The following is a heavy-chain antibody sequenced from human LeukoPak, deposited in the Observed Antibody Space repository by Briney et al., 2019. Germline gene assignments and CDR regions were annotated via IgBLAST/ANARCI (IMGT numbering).Heavy chain of an antibody. CDR2: INHSGST. V-gene: IGHV4-34*01. D-gene: IGHD3-22*01. J-gene: IGHJ5*02. CDR3: ACRPYYYDSSGYYGWFDP. Sequence: SETLSLTCAVYGGSFSGYYWSWIRQPPGKGLEWIGEINHSGSTNYNPSLKSRVTISVDTSKNQFSLKLSSVTAADTAVYYCACRPYYYDSSGYYGWFDPWGQGTLVTVSS. CDR1: GGSFSGYY.